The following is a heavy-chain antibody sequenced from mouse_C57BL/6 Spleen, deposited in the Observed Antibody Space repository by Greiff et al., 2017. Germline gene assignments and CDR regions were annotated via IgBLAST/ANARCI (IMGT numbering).Heavy chain of an antibody. Sequence: QVQLQQPGAELVRPGSSVKLSCKASGYTFTSYWMHWVKQRPIQGLEWIGNIDPSDSETYYNKKFKDKATLTEDKSSSTAYMQLSSLTSEDSAVYYCARGDYYAMDYWGQGTSVTVSS. CDR1: GYTFTSYW. CDR3: ARGDYYAMDY. V-gene: IGHV1-52*01. J-gene: IGHJ4*01. CDR2: IDPSDSET.